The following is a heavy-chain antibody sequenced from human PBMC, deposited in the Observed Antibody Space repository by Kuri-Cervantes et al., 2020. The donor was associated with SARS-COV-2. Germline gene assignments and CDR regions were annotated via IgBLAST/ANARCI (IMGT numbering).Heavy chain of an antibody. CDR2: ISSSSSTI. D-gene: IGHD2-2*01. Sequence: GESLKISCAASEFTFSSYSMNWVRQAPGKGLEWVSYISSSSSTIYYADSVKGRFTISRDNSKNSLYLQMNSLRAEDTALYYCAKEGRCSSTSCYAVHYYYYIDVWGKGTTVTVSS. CDR3: AKEGRCSSTSCYAVHYYYYIDV. V-gene: IGHV3-48*04. J-gene: IGHJ6*03. CDR1: EFTFSSYS.